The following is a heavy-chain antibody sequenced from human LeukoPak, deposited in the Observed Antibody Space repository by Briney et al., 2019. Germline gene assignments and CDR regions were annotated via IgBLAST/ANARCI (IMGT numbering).Heavy chain of an antibody. CDR2: INHSGST. CDR3: ARGHDSSGYY. Sequence: SETLSLTCAVYGGSFSGYYWSWIRQPPGKGLEWIGEINHSGSTNYNPSLTSRVTISVDTSKNQFSLKLSSVTAADTAVYYCARGHDSSGYYWGQGTLVTVSS. CDR1: GGSFSGYY. V-gene: IGHV4-34*01. D-gene: IGHD3-22*01. J-gene: IGHJ4*02.